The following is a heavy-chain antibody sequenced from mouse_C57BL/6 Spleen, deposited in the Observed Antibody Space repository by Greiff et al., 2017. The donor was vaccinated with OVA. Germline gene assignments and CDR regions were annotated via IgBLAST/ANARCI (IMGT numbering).Heavy chain of an antibody. D-gene: IGHD3-3*01. CDR2: IDPNSGGT. V-gene: IGHV1-72*01. J-gene: IGHJ4*01. Sequence: VKLQQSGAELVKPGASVKLSCKASGYTFTSYWMHWVKQRPGRGLEWIGRIDPNSGGTKYNEKFKSKATLTVDKPSSTAYMQLSSLTSEDSAVYYCARWGTYAMDYWGQGTSVTVSS. CDR1: GYTFTSYW. CDR3: ARWGTYAMDY.